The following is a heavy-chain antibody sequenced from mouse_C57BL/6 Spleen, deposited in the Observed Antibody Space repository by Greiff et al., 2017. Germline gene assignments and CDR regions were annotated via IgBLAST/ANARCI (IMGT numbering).Heavy chain of an antibody. CDR1: GFSLTSYG. CDR2: IWSDGST. D-gene: IGHD6-2*01. V-gene: IGHV2-6-1*01. CDR3: ARHEGLVYYAMDY. J-gene: IGHJ4*01. Sequence: VKLMESGPGLVAPSQSLSITCTVSGFSLTSYGVHWVRQPPGQGLEWLVVIWSDGSTTYNSTLKSRLSISKDNSKSQVFLKMNSLQTDDTAMYYCARHEGLVYYAMDYWGQGTSVTVSS.